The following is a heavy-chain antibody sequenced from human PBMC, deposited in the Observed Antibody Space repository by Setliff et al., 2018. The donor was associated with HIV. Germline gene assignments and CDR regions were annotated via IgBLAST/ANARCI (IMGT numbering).Heavy chain of an antibody. CDR3: ASRRGIEFYFDI. V-gene: IGHV4-34*01. CDR2: INHGGDT. J-gene: IGHJ4*02. CDR1: GQSISGYY. D-gene: IGHD3-10*01. Sequence: SETLSLTCAAYGQSISGYYWSWIRQTPGKGLEWIGEINHGGDTNYNPSLKSRVTISVGSSYNHFSLKLSSATAADTGVYYCASRRGIEFYFDIWGQGTPVTVSS.